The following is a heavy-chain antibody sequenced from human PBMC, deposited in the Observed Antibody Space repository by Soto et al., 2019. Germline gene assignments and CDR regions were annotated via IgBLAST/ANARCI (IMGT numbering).Heavy chain of an antibody. CDR3: ARVRSTRYPLYYYYGMHV. CDR1: GGSVSSGSYY. CDR2: IYYSGST. D-gene: IGHD2-2*01. J-gene: IGHJ6*02. Sequence: SETLSLTCTVSGGSVSSGSYYWSWIRQPPGKGLEWIGYIYYSGSTNYNPSLKSRVTISVDTSKNQFSLKLSSVTAADTAVYYCARVRSTRYPLYYYYGMHVWGQGTTVTSP. V-gene: IGHV4-61*01.